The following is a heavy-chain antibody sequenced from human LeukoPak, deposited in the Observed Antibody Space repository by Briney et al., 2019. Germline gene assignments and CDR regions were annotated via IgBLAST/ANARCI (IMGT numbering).Heavy chain of an antibody. Sequence: SETLSLTCTASGGSISSYYWSWIRQPPGKGLEWIGYINYSGSTNYNPSLKSRVTISVDTSKNQFSLKLSSVTAADTAVYYCARFQFGPYYFDYWGQGTLVTVSS. J-gene: IGHJ4*02. D-gene: IGHD3-10*01. CDR1: GGSISSYY. CDR2: INYSGST. CDR3: ARFQFGPYYFDY. V-gene: IGHV4-59*08.